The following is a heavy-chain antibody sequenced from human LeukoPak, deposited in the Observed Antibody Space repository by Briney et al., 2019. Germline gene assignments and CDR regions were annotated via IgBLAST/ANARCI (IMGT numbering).Heavy chain of an antibody. CDR2: IFHSGST. D-gene: IGHD5-24*01. CDR1: GDSISSSTW. V-gene: IGHV4-4*02. J-gene: IGHJ3*01. Sequence: SETLSLTCAVSGDSISSSTWWSWVRQSPGKGLEWIGEIFHSGSTKYNPSLKSRVTISVDKSKNQFSLNLTSVTAADTAMYYCARDASLQTGAFDVWGQGTMVTVSS. CDR3: ARDASLQTGAFDV.